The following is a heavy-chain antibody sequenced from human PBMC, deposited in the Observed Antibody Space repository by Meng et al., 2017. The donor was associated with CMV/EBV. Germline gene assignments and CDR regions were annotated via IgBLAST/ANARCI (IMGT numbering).Heavy chain of an antibody. J-gene: IGHJ6*02. Sequence: GESLKISCAASGFTFSSYSMNWVRQAPGKGLGWVSYISSSSSTIYYADSVKGRFTISRDNAKNSLYLQMNSLRAEDTAVYYCAREDIVVVPAASDYGMDVWGQGTTVTVSS. D-gene: IGHD2-2*01. CDR3: AREDIVVVPAASDYGMDV. CDR1: GFTFSSYS. CDR2: ISSSSSTI. V-gene: IGHV3-48*04.